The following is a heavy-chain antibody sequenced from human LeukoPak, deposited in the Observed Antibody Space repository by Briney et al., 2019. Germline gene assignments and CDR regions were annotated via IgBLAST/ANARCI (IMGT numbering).Heavy chain of an antibody. CDR2: ISSSSSYT. V-gene: IGHV3-11*06. D-gene: IGHD3-10*01. J-gene: IGHJ5*02. CDR3: AVRRITMVRGVIGLDWFDP. CDR1: GLTFSDCY. Sequence: GGCLRLSCAASGLTFSDCYMSWIRQAPGGGREGVLYISSSSSYTNYADSVKGRFTISRDNSKNSLYLQMNSLRAEDTAVYYCAVRRITMVRGVIGLDWFDPWGQGTLVTVSS.